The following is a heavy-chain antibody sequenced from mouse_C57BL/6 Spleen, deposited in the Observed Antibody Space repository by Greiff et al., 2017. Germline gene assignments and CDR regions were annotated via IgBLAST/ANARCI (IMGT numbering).Heavy chain of an antibody. J-gene: IGHJ2*01. V-gene: IGHV1-55*01. Sequence: QVQLQQPGAELVKPGASVKMSCKASGYTFTSYWITWVKQRPGQGLEWIGDIYPGSGSTNYTEKFKSKATLTVDTSSSTAYMQLSSLTSEDSAVYYCAREAYGNYGFDYWGQGTTLTVAS. CDR3: AREAYGNYGFDY. CDR2: IYPGSGST. CDR1: GYTFTSYW. D-gene: IGHD2-1*01.